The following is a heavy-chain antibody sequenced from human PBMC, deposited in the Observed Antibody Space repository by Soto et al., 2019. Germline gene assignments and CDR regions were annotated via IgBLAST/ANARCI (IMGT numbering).Heavy chain of an antibody. CDR1: GGSISSYY. CDR3: AREASYYDFWSGYQPHAFDI. CDR2: IYYSGST. D-gene: IGHD3-3*01. V-gene: IGHV4-59*01. J-gene: IGHJ3*02. Sequence: PSETLSLTCTVSGGSISSYYWSWIRQPPGKGLEWIGYIYYSGSTNYNPSLKSRVTISVDTSKNQFSLKLSSVTAADTAVYYCAREASYYDFWSGYQPHAFDIWGQGTMV.